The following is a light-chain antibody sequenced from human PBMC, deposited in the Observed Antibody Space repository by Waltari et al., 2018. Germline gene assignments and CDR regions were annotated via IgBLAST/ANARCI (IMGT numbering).Light chain of an antibody. J-gene: IGKJ2*01. CDR2: WAS. Sequence: DIVMTQSPDSLAVSLGERATVNCKSSQTLFWGDNKRDYLAWYQQKPGQSPKLLLYWASIRESGVPERFSGGGSGTDFTLTISSLQAEDVAVYYCQQYYSTPYTFGQGTKVEAK. V-gene: IGKV4-1*01. CDR3: QQYYSTPYT. CDR1: QTLFWGDNKRDY.